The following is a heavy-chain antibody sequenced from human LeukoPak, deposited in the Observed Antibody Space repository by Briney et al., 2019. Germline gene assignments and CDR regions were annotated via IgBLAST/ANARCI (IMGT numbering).Heavy chain of an antibody. J-gene: IGHJ4*02. CDR3: ARDASGSGWLDY. D-gene: IGHD6-19*01. Sequence: VASVKVSCNASGGTFSSYAISWVRQAPGQGLEWMGGIIPIFGTANYAQKFQGRVTITTDESTSTAYMELSSLRSEDTAVYYCARDASGSGWLDYWGQGTLVTVSS. V-gene: IGHV1-69*05. CDR1: GGTFSSYA. CDR2: IIPIFGTA.